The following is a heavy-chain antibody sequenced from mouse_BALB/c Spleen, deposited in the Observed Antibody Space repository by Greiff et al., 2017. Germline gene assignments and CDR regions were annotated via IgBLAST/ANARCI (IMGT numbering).Heavy chain of an antibody. D-gene: IGHD2-3*01. CDR3: ARSYDGYTWFAY. CDR2: ISSGSSTI. Sequence: EVKVVESGGGLVQPGGSRKLSCAASGFTFSSFGMHWVRQAPEKGLEWVAYISSGSSTIYYADTVKGRFTISRDNPKNTLFLQMTSLRSEDTAMYYCARSYDGYTWFAYWGQGTLVTVSA. V-gene: IGHV5-17*02. J-gene: IGHJ3*01. CDR1: GFTFSSFG.